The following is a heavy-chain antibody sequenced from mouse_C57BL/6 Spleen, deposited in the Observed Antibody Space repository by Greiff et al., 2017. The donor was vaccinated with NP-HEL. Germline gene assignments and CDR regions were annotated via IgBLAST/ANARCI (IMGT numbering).Heavy chain of an antibody. CDR1: GFTFSDYG. CDR3: ARDYGRGYFDV. V-gene: IGHV5-17*01. D-gene: IGHD1-1*01. Sequence: EVQLQESGGGLVKPGGSLKLSCAASGFTFSDYGMHWVRQAPEKGLEWVAYISSGSSTIYYADTVKGRFTIYRDIAKNTLFLQLTSLRSEDVAMYYGARDYGRGYFDVWGTGSTVTVSS. J-gene: IGHJ1*03. CDR2: ISSGSSTI.